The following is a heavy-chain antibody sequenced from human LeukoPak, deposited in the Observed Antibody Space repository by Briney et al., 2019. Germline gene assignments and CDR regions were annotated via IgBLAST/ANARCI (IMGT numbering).Heavy chain of an antibody. CDR2: IYYSGST. J-gene: IGHJ4*02. Sequence: SETLSLTCTVSGGSISSSSYYWGWLRQPPGKGLEWLGSIYYSGSTYYNPSLKSRVTISVDTSKNQFSLKLSSVTAADTAVYYCARQPSQVRGVIIPYFDYWGQGTLVTVSS. V-gene: IGHV4-39*01. D-gene: IGHD3-10*01. CDR3: ARQPSQVRGVIIPYFDY. CDR1: GGSISSSSYY.